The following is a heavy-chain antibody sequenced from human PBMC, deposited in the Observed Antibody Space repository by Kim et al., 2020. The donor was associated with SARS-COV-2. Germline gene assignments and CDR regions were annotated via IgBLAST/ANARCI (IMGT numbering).Heavy chain of an antibody. CDR2: IIPVFGTR. V-gene: IGHV1-69*13. D-gene: IGHD5-18*01. Sequence: SVKVSCKASGGDFSSYGISWVRQAPGQGLEWMGGIIPVFGTRIYAQRFQHRLRITADESTSTAYMELSILRSEDTAVYYCARDTPMAMHNFYGMDVWGQ. J-gene: IGHJ6*02. CDR1: GGDFSSYG. CDR3: ARDTPMAMHNFYGMDV.